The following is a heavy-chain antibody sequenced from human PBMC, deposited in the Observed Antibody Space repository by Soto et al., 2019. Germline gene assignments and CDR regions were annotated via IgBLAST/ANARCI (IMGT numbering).Heavy chain of an antibody. CDR1: GGSITSYY. CDR3: ARALYGSGVLDV. CDR2: IYYSGST. J-gene: IGHJ6*02. D-gene: IGHD3-10*01. V-gene: IGHV4-59*12. Sequence: PSETLSLTCTVSGGSITSYYWSCIRQPPGKGLEWIGTIYYSGSTNYNPSLKSRVTISVDTSKNQSSLKLSSVTAADTAVYYCARALYGSGVLDVWGQGSTVTVSS.